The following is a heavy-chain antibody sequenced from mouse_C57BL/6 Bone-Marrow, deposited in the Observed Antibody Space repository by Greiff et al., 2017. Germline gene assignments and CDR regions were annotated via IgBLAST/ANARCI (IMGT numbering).Heavy chain of an antibody. Sequence: QVQLQQPGAELVKPGASVKLSCKASGYTFTSYWMHWVKQRPGRGLGWIGRIDPNSGGTKYNEKFKSKATLTVDKPSSTAYMQLSSLTSEDSAVYYCAREKYYYLHAMDYWGQGTSVTVSS. CDR1: GYTFTSYW. V-gene: IGHV1-72*01. CDR2: IDPNSGGT. J-gene: IGHJ4*01. CDR3: AREKYYYLHAMDY. D-gene: IGHD1-1*01.